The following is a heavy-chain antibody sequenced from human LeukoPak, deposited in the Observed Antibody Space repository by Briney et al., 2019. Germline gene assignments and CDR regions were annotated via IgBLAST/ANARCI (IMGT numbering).Heavy chain of an antibody. D-gene: IGHD5-24*01. V-gene: IGHV3-23*01. CDR1: GFNFTKYA. CDR2: ITDSGGNT. CDR3: AKERGYGYNHIDY. Sequence: GGSLRISCLGSGFNFTKYAMDWVRKAPGTGMEWVSSITDSGGNTYYADSMRGRFTISRDDSKNTLYLQMNSLRAEDTAVYYCAKERGYGYNHIDYWGQGTLVTVSS. J-gene: IGHJ4*02.